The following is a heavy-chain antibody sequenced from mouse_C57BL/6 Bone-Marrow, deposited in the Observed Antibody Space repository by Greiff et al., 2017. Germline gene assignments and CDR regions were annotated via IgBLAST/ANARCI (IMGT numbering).Heavy chain of an antibody. D-gene: IGHD1-2*01. V-gene: IGHV5-17*01. Sequence: EVKLVESGGGLVKPGGSLKLSCAASGFTFSDYGMHWVRQAPEKGLEWVAYISSGSSTIYYADTVKGRFTISRDNAKNTLFLQMTSLRSEDTAMYYCARGIMSKPNYFDDWGKGTTLTVSS. CDR3: ARGIMSKPNYFDD. CDR1: GFTFSDYG. CDR2: ISSGSSTI. J-gene: IGHJ2*01.